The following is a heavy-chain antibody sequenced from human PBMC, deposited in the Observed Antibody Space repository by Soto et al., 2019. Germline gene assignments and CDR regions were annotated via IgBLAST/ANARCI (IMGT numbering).Heavy chain of an antibody. D-gene: IGHD1-26*01. CDR3: ARRGEPRYYYYGMDV. J-gene: IGHJ6*02. CDR2: IYYSGST. V-gene: IGHV4-61*01. Sequence: SETLSLTCTVSGGSVSSGSYYWSWIRQPPGKGLGWIGYIYYSGSTNYNPSLKSRVTISVDTSKNQFSLKLSSVTAADTAVYYCARRGEPRYYYYGMDVWGQGTTVTVS. CDR1: GGSVSSGSYY.